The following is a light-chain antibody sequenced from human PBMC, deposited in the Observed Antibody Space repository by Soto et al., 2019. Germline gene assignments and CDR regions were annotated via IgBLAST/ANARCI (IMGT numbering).Light chain of an antibody. Sequence: EIVMTQSPATLSVSPGERATLSCRASQSVSSKLVWYQQKPGQAPRLLIYGASTRATGVPARFSGSGSGTEFTLTISSLQSEDFGVYYCQQYNDWPPWSFGQGTKVEIK. CDR1: QSVSSK. J-gene: IGKJ1*01. CDR2: GAS. V-gene: IGKV3-15*01. CDR3: QQYNDWPPWS.